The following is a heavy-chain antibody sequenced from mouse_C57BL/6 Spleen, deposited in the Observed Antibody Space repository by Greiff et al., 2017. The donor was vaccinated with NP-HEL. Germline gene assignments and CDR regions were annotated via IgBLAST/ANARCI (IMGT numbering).Heavy chain of an antibody. V-gene: IGHV10-1*01. CDR1: GFSFNTYA. J-gene: IGHJ1*03. D-gene: IGHD2-3*01. Sequence: EVQLVESGGGLVQPKGSLKLSCAASGFSFNTYAMNWVRQAPGKGLEWVARIRSKSNNYATYYADSVKDRFTISRDDSESMLYLQMNNLKTEDTAMYYCVRRGDGYYVGYFDVWGTRTTVTVSS. CDR3: VRRGDGYYVGYFDV. CDR2: IRSKSNNYAT.